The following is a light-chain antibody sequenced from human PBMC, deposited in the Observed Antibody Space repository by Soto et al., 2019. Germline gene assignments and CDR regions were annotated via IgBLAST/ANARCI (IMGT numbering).Light chain of an antibody. Sequence: EIVMTQSPATLSVSPGERATLSCRAGQSVSSNFAWYQQKPGQAPRLLIYGASTRATGIPARFSGSGSGTEFTLTIRSLQSEDFAVYYCQQYNNWPPWTFGQGTKVEIK. CDR1: QSVSSN. V-gene: IGKV3-15*01. CDR3: QQYNNWPPWT. J-gene: IGKJ1*01. CDR2: GAS.